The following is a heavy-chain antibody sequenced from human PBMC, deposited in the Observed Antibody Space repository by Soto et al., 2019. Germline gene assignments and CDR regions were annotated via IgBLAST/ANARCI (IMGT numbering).Heavy chain of an antibody. CDR1: GGSISSSSYY. V-gene: IGHV4-39*01. J-gene: IGHJ4*02. Sequence: SETLSLTCTVSGGSISSSSYYWGWIRQPPGKGLEWIGSIYYSGSTYYNPSLKSRVTISVDTSENQFSLKLSSVTAADTAVYYCARHALGDDYIWGSYRSPDYWGQGTLVTVSS. CDR3: ARHALGDDYIWGSYRSPDY. D-gene: IGHD3-16*02. CDR2: IYYSGST.